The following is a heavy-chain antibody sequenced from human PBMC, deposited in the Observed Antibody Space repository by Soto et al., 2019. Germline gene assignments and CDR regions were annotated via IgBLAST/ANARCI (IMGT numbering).Heavy chain of an antibody. D-gene: IGHD1-1*01. V-gene: IGHV4-34*01. CDR3: ARRDGYNSYHFEY. Sequence: PSETLSLTCAVYGGSFSGYYWTWIRQPPGTGLEWIGEINHSGSTNYNPSLKSRVTISVDTSKNQVVLTMTNVDPMDTGTYYCARRDGYNSYHFEYWGQGALVTVSS. CDR1: GGSFSGYY. J-gene: IGHJ4*02. CDR2: INHSGST.